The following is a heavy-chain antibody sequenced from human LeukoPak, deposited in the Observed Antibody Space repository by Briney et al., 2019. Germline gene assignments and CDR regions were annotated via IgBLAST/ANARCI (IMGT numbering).Heavy chain of an antibody. CDR2: IYHSGSA. CDR1: GGSVSSTNS. V-gene: IGHV4-4*02. J-gene: IGHJ4*02. CDR3: ARVDPPRRLDY. Sequence: PSETLSLTCAVSGGSVSSTNSWGWVRQSPGKGLEWIGEIYHSGSANYNPSLRSRVTMSLDKSKNQFSLKLSSVTAADTAVYYCARVDPPRRLDYWGQGTLVTVSS. D-gene: IGHD2-21*02.